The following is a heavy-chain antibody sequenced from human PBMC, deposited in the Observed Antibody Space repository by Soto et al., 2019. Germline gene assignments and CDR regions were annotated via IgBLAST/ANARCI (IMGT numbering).Heavy chain of an antibody. D-gene: IGHD5-12*01. J-gene: IGHJ6*02. V-gene: IGHV1-69*02. CDR3: ARGKEMATMYSYYGMDV. Sequence: QVQLVQSGAEVKKPGSSVKVSCKASGGTFSSYTISWVRQAPGQGLEWMGRIIPILGIANYAQKFQGRVTITADKSTSTAYMELSSLRSEDTAVYYCARGKEMATMYSYYGMDVWGQGTTVTVSS. CDR2: IIPILGIA. CDR1: GGTFSSYT.